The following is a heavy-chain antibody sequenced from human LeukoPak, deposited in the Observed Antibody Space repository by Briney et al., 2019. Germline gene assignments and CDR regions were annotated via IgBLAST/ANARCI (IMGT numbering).Heavy chain of an antibody. J-gene: IGHJ4*02. D-gene: IGHD2-2*02. CDR3: AKGGYCSSTSCYTPGGY. Sequence: GGSLRLSCAASGFTVSNNYMSWVRQAPGKGLDWVSAVYDGDTTYYADSVKGRFTISRDNSRNTLYLQMNSLRAEDTAVYYCAKGGYCSSTSCYTPGGYWGQGTLVTVSS. CDR2: VYDGDTT. CDR1: GFTVSNNY. V-gene: IGHV3-53*01.